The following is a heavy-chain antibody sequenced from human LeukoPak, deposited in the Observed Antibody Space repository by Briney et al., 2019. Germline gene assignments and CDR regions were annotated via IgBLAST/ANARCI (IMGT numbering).Heavy chain of an antibody. D-gene: IGHD4-17*01. Sequence: GGSLRLSCAASGFTFSSYGMHWVRQAPGKGLEWVAFIWYDGSNKFYVDSVKGRFTISRDNSKNTLYLQMNSLRPEDTAVYYCARDRGDYYYFDYWGQGTLVTVSS. CDR1: GFTFSSYG. J-gene: IGHJ4*02. V-gene: IGHV3-33*01. CDR2: IWYDGSNK. CDR3: ARDRGDYYYFDY.